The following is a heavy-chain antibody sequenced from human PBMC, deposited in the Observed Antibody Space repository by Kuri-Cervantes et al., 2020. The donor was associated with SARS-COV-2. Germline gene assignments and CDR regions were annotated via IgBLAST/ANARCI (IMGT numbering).Heavy chain of an antibody. CDR1: GFTFSNAW. CDR3: ARDLRDYDYVWGSYRLYYYYGMDV. V-gene: IGHV3-30*07. D-gene: IGHD3-16*01. J-gene: IGHJ6*01. Sequence: LSLTCAASGFTFSNAWMSWVRQAPGKGLEWVAVISYDGSNKYYADSVKGRFTISRDNSKNTLYLQMNSLRAEDTAVYYCARDLRDYDYVWGSYRLYYYYGMDVWGQGTTVTGSS. CDR2: ISYDGSNK.